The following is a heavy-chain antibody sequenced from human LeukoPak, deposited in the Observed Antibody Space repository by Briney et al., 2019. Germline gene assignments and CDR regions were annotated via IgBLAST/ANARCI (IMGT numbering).Heavy chain of an antibody. CDR2: INHSGST. CDR1: GGSFSGYY. J-gene: IGHJ4*02. Sequence: PSETLSLTCAVYGGSFSGYYWSWIRQPPGKGLEWIGEINHSGSTNYNPSLKSRVTISVDTSKNQFSLKLSSVTAADTAVYYCARDGLLEYSSSSNFDYWGQGTLVTVSS. V-gene: IGHV4-34*01. CDR3: ARDGLLEYSSSSNFDY. D-gene: IGHD6-6*01.